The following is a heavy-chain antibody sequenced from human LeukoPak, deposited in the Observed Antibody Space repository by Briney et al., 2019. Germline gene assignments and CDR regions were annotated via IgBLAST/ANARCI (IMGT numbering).Heavy chain of an antibody. CDR2: IYSGGST. CDR3: ARAAGPWPYYFDY. J-gene: IGHJ4*02. CDR1: GFTVSSNY. Sequence: GGSLRLSCAASGFTVSSNYMSWVRQAPGKGLEWVSVIYSGGSTYYADSVKGRFTISRDNSKNTLYLRMNSLRAEDTAVYYCARAAGPWPYYFDYWGQGTLVTVSS. V-gene: IGHV3-53*01.